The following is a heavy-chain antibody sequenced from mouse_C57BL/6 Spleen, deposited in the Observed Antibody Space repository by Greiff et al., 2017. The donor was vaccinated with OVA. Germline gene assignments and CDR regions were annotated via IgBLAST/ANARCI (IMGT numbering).Heavy chain of an antibody. V-gene: IGHV1-7*01. CDR2: INPSSGST. CDR3: ARDDYEY. J-gene: IGHJ2*01. Sequence: QVQLHQSGAELAKPGASVKLSCAASGYTFTSYWMHWVQQRPGQGLEWIGYINPSSGSTKYNQTFKDQATLTADKSYSTAYMQLSSLTNEDSAVYYCARDDYEYWGQGTTLTVSS. CDR1: GYTFTSYW. D-gene: IGHD2-4*01.